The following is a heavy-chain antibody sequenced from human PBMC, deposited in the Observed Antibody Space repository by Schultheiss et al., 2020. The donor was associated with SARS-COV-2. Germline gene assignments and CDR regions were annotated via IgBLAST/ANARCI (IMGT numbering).Heavy chain of an antibody. V-gene: IGHV3-30*07. J-gene: IGHJ4*02. CDR1: GFAFRSYA. Sequence: GESLKISCAASGFAFRSYAIHWVRQAPGGGLEWVAVMSYDGSKKDYADSVKGRFTISRDNSKNTLYLQMNSLRAEDTAVYYCAREYYDSSGYPYYWGQGTLVTVSS. D-gene: IGHD3-22*01. CDR2: MSYDGSKK. CDR3: AREYYDSSGYPYY.